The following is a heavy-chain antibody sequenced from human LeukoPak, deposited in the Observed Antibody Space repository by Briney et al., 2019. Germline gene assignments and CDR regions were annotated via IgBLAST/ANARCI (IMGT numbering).Heavy chain of an antibody. D-gene: IGHD6-19*01. Sequence: PGGSLRLSCAASGFTFTIYAMSWVRQAPGKGLEWGSAISGSGGSTYYADSVKGRFTISRDNSKNTLYLQMNSLRAEDTAVYYCAKALWYRSGWYGFDYWGQGTLVTVSS. V-gene: IGHV3-23*01. CDR3: AKALWYRSGWYGFDY. CDR1: GFTFTIYA. J-gene: IGHJ4*02. CDR2: ISGSGGST.